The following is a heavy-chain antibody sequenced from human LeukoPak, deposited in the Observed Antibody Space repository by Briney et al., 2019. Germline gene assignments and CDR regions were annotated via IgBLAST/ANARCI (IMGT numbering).Heavy chain of an antibody. D-gene: IGHD2-2*01. CDR2: ISAYNGNT. CDR3: AREVLGYCSSTSCYPRFDP. Sequence: APVKVSCKASGYTFTSYGISWVRQAPGQGLEWMGWISAYNGNTNYAQKLQGRVTMTTDTSTSTAYMELRSLRSDDTAVYYCAREVLGYCSSTSCYPRFDPWGQGTLVTVSS. CDR1: GYTFTSYG. V-gene: IGHV1-18*01. J-gene: IGHJ5*02.